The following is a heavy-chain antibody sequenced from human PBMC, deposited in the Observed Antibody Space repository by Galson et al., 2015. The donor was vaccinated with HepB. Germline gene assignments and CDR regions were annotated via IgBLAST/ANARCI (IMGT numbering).Heavy chain of an antibody. CDR2: FDPEDGET. CDR3: ATSIRGVAGLFDY. J-gene: IGHJ4*02. CDR1: GYTFTSYA. D-gene: IGHD6-19*01. V-gene: IGHV1-24*01. Sequence: SVKVSCKASGYTFTSYAMNWVRQAPGKGLEWMGGFDPEDGETIYAQKFQGRVTMTEDTSTDTAYMELSSLRSEDTAVYYCATSIRGVAGLFDYWGQGTLVTVSS.